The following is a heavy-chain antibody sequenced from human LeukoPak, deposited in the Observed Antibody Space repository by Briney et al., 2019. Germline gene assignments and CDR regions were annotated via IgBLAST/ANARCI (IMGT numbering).Heavy chain of an antibody. CDR2: INRSGST. V-gene: IGHV4-34*01. CDR1: GGSFSGYY. J-gene: IGHJ3*02. Sequence: PSETLSLTCAVYGGSFSGYYWSWIRQPPGKGLEWIGEINRSGSTNYNPSLKSRVTISVDTSKNQFSLKLSSVTAADTAVYYCARGNRPTRRAFDIWGQGTMVTVSS. D-gene: IGHD2/OR15-2a*01. CDR3: ARGNRPTRRAFDI.